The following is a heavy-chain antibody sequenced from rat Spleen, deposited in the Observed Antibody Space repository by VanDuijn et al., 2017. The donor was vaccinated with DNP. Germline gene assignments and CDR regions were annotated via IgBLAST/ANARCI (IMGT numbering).Heavy chain of an antibody. J-gene: IGHJ2*01. Sequence: EVQLVESGGDLVQPGRSLKLSCVASGFTFNKYWMGWVRQAPGKGLEWIGEINKDSRTIKYAPSLKDKFTISRDNAQNTLYLQMSKLGSEDTAIYFCAREAAGVDYWGQGVMVTVSS. V-gene: IGHV4-2*01. CDR1: GFTFNKYW. CDR2: INKDSRTI. CDR3: AREAAGVDY. D-gene: IGHD1-4*01.